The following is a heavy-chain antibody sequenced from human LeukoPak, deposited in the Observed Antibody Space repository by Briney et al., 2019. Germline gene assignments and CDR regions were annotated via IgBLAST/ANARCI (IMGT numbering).Heavy chain of an antibody. Sequence: SETLSLTCTVSGRSISSSSYYWGWIRQPPGKGLEWIGSIYYSGSTYYNPSLKSRVTISVDTSKNQFSLKLSSVTAADTAVYYCARHPISIAVAGTGNNWFDPWGQGTLVTVSS. D-gene: IGHD6-19*01. CDR1: GRSISSSSYY. CDR2: IYYSGST. CDR3: ARHPISIAVAGTGNNWFDP. V-gene: IGHV4-39*01. J-gene: IGHJ5*02.